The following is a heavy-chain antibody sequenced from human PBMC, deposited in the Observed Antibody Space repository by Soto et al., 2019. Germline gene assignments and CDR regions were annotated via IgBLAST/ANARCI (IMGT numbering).Heavy chain of an antibody. D-gene: IGHD2-21*01. CDR3: ARLSGDHSAFFSYGMDA. CDR1: GVTCDTYW. CDR2: INSDGTIS. V-gene: IGHV3-74*01. J-gene: IGHJ6*02. Sequence: GSVRLCFAASGVTCDTYWMNWVGQAPGKGPEWLSGINSDGTISSYADSVKGRFTISRDNARNTLSLQMNSLRADDTAVYYCARLSGDHSAFFSYGMDAWGQGTTVTVSS.